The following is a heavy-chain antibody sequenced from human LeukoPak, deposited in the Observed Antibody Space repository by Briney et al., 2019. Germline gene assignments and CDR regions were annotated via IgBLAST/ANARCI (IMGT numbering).Heavy chain of an antibody. CDR3: AKDDGVAVAGTGTFDP. CDR2: ISYDGSNK. CDR1: GFTFSSYG. V-gene: IGHV3-30*18. D-gene: IGHD6-19*01. J-gene: IGHJ5*02. Sequence: GGALRLSCAASGFTFSSYGMHWVRQAPGKGLEGVAVISYDGSNKYYADSVKGRFTISRDNSKNTLYLQMNSLRAEDTAVYYCAKDDGVAVAGTGTFDPWGQGTLVTVSS.